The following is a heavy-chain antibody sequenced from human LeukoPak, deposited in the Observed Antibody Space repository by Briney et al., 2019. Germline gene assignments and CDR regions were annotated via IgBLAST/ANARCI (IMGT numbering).Heavy chain of an antibody. Sequence: SETLSLTCAVSGGSISSGGYSWSWIRQPPGKGLEWIGYIYHSGSTYYNPSLKSRVTMSVDTSKNQFSLKLSSVTAADTAVYYCARDGSRSAAGAFDIWGQGTMVTVSS. CDR1: GGSISSGGYS. V-gene: IGHV4-30-2*01. CDR3: ARDGSRSAAGAFDI. J-gene: IGHJ3*02. CDR2: IYHSGST. D-gene: IGHD3-10*01.